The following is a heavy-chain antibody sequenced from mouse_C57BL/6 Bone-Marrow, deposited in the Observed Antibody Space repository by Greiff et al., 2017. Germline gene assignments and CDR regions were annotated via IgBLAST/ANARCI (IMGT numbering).Heavy chain of an antibody. V-gene: IGHV1-82*01. CDR3: ARNSNYEDYYAMDY. CDR2: IYPGDGDT. CDR1: GYAFSSSW. J-gene: IGHJ4*01. D-gene: IGHD2-5*01. Sequence: VQLQPSGPELVKPGASVKISCKASGYAFSSSWMNWVKQRPGKGLEWIGRIYPGDGDTNYNGKFKGKATLTADKSSSTAYMQLSSLTSEDSAVYFCARNSNYEDYYAMDYWGQGTSVTVSS.